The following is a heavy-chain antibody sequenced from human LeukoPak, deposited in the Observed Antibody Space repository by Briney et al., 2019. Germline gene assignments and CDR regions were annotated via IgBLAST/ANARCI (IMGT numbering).Heavy chain of an antibody. D-gene: IGHD6-19*01. CDR1: GGSISSGSYY. CDR2: IYTSGST. Sequence: PSETLSLTCTVSGGSISSGSYYWSWIRQPAGKGLEWIGRIYTSGSTNYNPSLKSRVTISVDTSKNQFSLKLSSVTAADTAVYYCARLVAGKGQHYMDVWGKGTTVTVSS. CDR3: ARLVAGKGQHYMDV. V-gene: IGHV4-61*02. J-gene: IGHJ6*03.